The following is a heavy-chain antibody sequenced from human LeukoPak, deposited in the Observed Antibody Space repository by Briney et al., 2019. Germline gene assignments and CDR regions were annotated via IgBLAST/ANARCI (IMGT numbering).Heavy chain of an antibody. CDR3: ARETMVRGVTSPHDAFDI. CDR1: GGSISSNY. Sequence: SETLSLTCTVSGGSISSNYWSWIRQPAGKGLEWIGRICTSGSTNYNPSLRSRVPMSVDTSKNQFSLKLSSVTAADTAVYYCARETMVRGVTSPHDAFDIWGQGTMVTVPS. V-gene: IGHV4-4*07. CDR2: ICTSGST. J-gene: IGHJ3*02. D-gene: IGHD3-10*01.